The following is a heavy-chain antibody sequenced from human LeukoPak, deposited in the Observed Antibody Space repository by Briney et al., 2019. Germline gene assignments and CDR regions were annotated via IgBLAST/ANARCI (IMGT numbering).Heavy chain of an antibody. V-gene: IGHV1-69*04. CDR1: GGTFSSYA. CDR3: ARSRELWFGELFYDY. J-gene: IGHJ4*02. D-gene: IGHD3-10*01. Sequence: SVKISCKASGGTFSSYAISWVRQAPGQGLEWMGRIIPILGIANYAQKFQGRVTITADKSTSTAYMELSSLRSEDTAVYYCARSRELWFGELFYDYWGQGTLVTVSS. CDR2: IIPILGIA.